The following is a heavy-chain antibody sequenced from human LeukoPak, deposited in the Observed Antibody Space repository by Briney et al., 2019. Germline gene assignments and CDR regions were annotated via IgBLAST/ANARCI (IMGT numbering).Heavy chain of an antibody. D-gene: IGHD6-19*01. J-gene: IGHJ4*02. Sequence: ASVKVSCKASGYTFTSYDINWVRQATGQGLEWMGWMNPNSGNTGYAQKFQGRVTVTRNTSISTAYMEPSSLRSEDTAVYYCARRGAVAGTNGYWGQGTLVTVSS. CDR1: GYTFTSYD. CDR3: ARRGAVAGTNGY. V-gene: IGHV1-8*01. CDR2: MNPNSGNT.